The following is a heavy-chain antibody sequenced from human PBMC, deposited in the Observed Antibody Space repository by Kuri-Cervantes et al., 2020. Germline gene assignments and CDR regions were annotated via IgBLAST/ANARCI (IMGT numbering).Heavy chain of an antibody. Sequence: ASVKVSCKASGYTFTSYCMHWVRQAPGQGLEWMGIINPSGGSTSYAQKFQGRVTMTRDTSTSTVYMELSSLRSEDTAVYYCARDSRGNGDNWGWFDYWGQGTLVTVSS. CDR3: ARDSRGNGDNWGWFDY. V-gene: IGHV1-46*01. D-gene: IGHD1-1*01. CDR2: INPSGGST. J-gene: IGHJ4*02. CDR1: GYTFTSYC.